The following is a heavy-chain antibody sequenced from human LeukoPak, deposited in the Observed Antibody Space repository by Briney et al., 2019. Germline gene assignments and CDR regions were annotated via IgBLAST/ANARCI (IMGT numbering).Heavy chain of an antibody. V-gene: IGHV3-30-3*01. CDR1: GFTFSSYA. CDR3: AKVPGGQQLALWYFDL. D-gene: IGHD6-13*01. J-gene: IGHJ2*01. Sequence: GGSLRLSCAASGFTFSSYAMHWVRQAPGKGLEWVAVISYDGSNKYYADSVKGRFTISRDNSKNTLYLQMSSLSPEDTAVYYCAKVPGGQQLALWYFDLWGRGTLVTVSS. CDR2: ISYDGSNK.